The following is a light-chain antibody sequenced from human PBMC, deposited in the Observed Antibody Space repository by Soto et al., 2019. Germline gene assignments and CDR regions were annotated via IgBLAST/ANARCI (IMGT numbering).Light chain of an antibody. CDR3: RQYNNWPS. CDR1: QYIGSA. V-gene: IGKV3-15*01. J-gene: IGKJ1*01. Sequence: MTQSPSTLSASVGDRVTITCRASQYIGSAVAWYHQRSGQAPRLLIFDASIRVPTTPARFSGSVSGTEFTLTISSLESEDFAVYFCRQYNNWPSFGQGTKVDIK. CDR2: DAS.